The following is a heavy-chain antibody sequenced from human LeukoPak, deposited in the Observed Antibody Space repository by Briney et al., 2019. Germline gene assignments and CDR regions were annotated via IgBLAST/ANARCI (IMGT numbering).Heavy chain of an antibody. CDR3: AGVRTMRVVDAFDI. CDR2: IYSGGST. Sequence: GGSLRLSCAASGFTVSSNYMSWVRQAPGKGLEWVSVIYSGGSTYYADSVKGRFTISSDNYKNTLYLQMNSLRADDTAVYYCAGVRTMRVVDAFDIWGQGTMVTVSS. D-gene: IGHD3-22*01. J-gene: IGHJ3*02. CDR1: GFTVSSNY. V-gene: IGHV3-53*01.